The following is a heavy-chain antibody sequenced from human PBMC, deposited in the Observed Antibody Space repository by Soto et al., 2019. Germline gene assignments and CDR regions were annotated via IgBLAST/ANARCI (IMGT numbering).Heavy chain of an antibody. CDR1: GGSIGSYY. D-gene: IGHD3-3*01. CDR2: IYYSGST. J-gene: IGHJ6*02. CDR3: ARDFVRYGMDV. V-gene: IGHV4-59*01. Sequence: SETLSLTCTVSGGSIGSYYWSWIRQPPGKGLEWIGYIYYSGSTNYNPSLKSRVTISVDTSKNQFSLKLSSVTASDTAVYYCARDFVRYGMDVWGQGTTVTAP.